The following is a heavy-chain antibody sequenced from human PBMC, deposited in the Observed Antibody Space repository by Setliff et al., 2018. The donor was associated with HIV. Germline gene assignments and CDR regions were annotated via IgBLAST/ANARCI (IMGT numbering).Heavy chain of an antibody. CDR1: GGSISSYY. V-gene: IGHV4-59*08. CDR3: AKLTPGVAFDI. D-gene: IGHD3-10*01. J-gene: IGHJ3*02. CDR2: IYYSGST. Sequence: PSETLSLTCTVSGGSISSYYWSWIRQPPGKGLEWIGYIYYSGSTNYNPSLKSRVTISVDTSKNQFSLKLSSVTAADTAVYYCAKLTPGVAFDIWGQGTMVTVSS.